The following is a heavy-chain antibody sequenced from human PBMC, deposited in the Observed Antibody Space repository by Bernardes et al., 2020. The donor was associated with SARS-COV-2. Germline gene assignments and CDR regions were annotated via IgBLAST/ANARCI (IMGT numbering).Heavy chain of an antibody. D-gene: IGHD3-10*01. CDR1: GYTLTALS. Sequence: ASLKVSCKVSGYTLTALSMHWVRQAPGKGLEWMGGFDPEDGETIYAQKFQGRVTMTEDTSTDTAYMELSSLRSEDTAVYYCATGFGYYGSGSPLYWSQGTLVTVSS. CDR3: ATGFGYYGSGSPLY. CDR2: FDPEDGET. J-gene: IGHJ4*02. V-gene: IGHV1-24*01.